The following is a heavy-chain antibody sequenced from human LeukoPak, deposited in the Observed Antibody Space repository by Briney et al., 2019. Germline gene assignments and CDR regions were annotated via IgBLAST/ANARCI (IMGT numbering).Heavy chain of an antibody. CDR2: IYYSGST. CDR1: GGSISSGGYY. V-gene: IGHV4-31*03. CDR3: ARYGSGSFDY. D-gene: IGHD3-10*01. J-gene: IGHJ4*02. Sequence: SETLSLTCTVSGGSISSGGYYWSWIRQHPGKGLEWIGYIYYSGSTYYNPSLKSRVTISVDTSKNQFSLKLSSVTAADTAVYYGARYGSGSFDYWGQGTLVTVSS.